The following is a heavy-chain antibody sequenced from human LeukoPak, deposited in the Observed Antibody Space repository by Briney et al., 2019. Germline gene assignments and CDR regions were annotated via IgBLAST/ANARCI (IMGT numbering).Heavy chain of an antibody. J-gene: IGHJ6*02. CDR1: GGSFSGYY. Sequence: SETLSLTCAVYGGSFSGYYWSWIRQPPGKGLEWIGYIYYSGSTNYNPSLKSRVTISVDTSKNQFSLKLSSVTAADTAVYYCARGLYYDFWSGYYMGSYGMDVWGQGTTVTVSS. D-gene: IGHD3-3*01. CDR2: IYYSGST. CDR3: ARGLYYDFWSGYYMGSYGMDV. V-gene: IGHV4-59*08.